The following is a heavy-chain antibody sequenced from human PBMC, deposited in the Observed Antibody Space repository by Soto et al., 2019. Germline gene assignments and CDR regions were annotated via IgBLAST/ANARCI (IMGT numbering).Heavy chain of an antibody. D-gene: IGHD2-8*01. CDR1: GFTFRSYS. V-gene: IGHV3-48*02. J-gene: IGHJ4*02. CDR3: ARDLRVLMVYAILDY. Sequence: GGSLRLSCAASGFTFRSYSMNWVRQAPGKGLEWVSYISSSSSTIYYADSVKGRFTISRDNAKNSLYLQMNSLRDEDTAVYYCARDLRVLMVYAILDYWGQGTLVTVSS. CDR2: ISSSSSTI.